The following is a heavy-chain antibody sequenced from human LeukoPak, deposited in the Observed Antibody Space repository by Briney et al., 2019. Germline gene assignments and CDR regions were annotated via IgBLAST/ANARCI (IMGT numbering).Heavy chain of an antibody. D-gene: IGHD1-26*01. J-gene: IGHJ4*02. CDR1: GGSISSYY. Sequence: KPSETLSLTCTVSGGSISSYYWSWIRQPPGKGLEWIGYIYYSGSTYYNPSLKSRVTISVDRSKNQFSLKLSSVTAADTAVYYCARVPRLGATENWGQGTLVTVSS. CDR3: ARVPRLGATEN. CDR2: IYYSGST. V-gene: IGHV4-59*12.